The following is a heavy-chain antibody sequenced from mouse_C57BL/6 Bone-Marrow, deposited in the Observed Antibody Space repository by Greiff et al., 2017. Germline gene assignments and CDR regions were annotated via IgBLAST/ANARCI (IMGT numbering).Heavy chain of an antibody. CDR2: IWWDDDK. D-gene: IGHD1-1*01. CDR3: ARIGGIYYYGSSYAMDY. J-gene: IGHJ4*01. CDR1: GFSLSTFGMG. V-gene: IGHV8-8*01. Sequence: VKLQESGPGILQPSQTLSLTCSFSGFSLSTFGMGVGWIRQPSGKGLEWLAHIWWDDDKYYNPALKSRLTISKDTSKNQVFLKIANVDTADTATYYCARIGGIYYYGSSYAMDYWGQGTSVTVSS.